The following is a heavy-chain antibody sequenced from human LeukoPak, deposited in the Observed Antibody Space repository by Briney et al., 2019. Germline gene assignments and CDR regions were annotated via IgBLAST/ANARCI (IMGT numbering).Heavy chain of an antibody. CDR1: GGSISTTSYF. CDR3: VREGEWALPFGY. D-gene: IGHD3-16*01. V-gene: IGHV4-39*01. CDR2: IYYSGST. J-gene: IGHJ4*02. Sequence: PSETLSLTCTVSGGSISTTSYFWGWIRQPPGKGLEWIGSIYYSGSTYYNPSLKSRVTISVDTSKNQFSLKLSSVIAADTAVYFCVREGEWALPFGYWGQGTLVTVSS.